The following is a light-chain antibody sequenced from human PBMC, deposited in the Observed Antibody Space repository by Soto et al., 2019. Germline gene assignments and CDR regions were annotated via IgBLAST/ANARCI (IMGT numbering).Light chain of an antibody. V-gene: IGKV3-20*01. CDR2: GAS. CDR3: QQYGSSLLIT. CDR1: QSVSSSY. Sequence: EIVLTQSPGTLSLSPGERATLSCRASQSVSSSYLAWYQQKPGQAPRLLIYGASSRATGIPDRFSCSGSGTDFTLTISRLEPEDFAVYYCQQYGSSLLITFRQGTRLEIK. J-gene: IGKJ5*01.